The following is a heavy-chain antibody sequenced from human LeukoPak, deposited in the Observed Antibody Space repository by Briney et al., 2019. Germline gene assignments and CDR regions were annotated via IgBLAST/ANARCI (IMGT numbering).Heavy chain of an antibody. CDR3: ARDPADSGYDYLHYFDY. Sequence: GGSLRLSCAASGFTFSSYSMNWVRQAPGKGLEWVSYISSSSSTIYYADSVKGRFTISRDNAKNSLYLQMNSLRAEDTAVYYCARDPADSGYDYLHYFDYWGQGTLVTVSS. D-gene: IGHD5-12*01. J-gene: IGHJ4*02. CDR1: GFTFSSYS. CDR2: ISSSSSTI. V-gene: IGHV3-48*01.